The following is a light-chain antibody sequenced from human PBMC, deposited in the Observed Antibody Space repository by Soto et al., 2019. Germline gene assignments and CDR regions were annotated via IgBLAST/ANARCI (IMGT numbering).Light chain of an antibody. CDR2: GAS. CDR1: QSVSNN. V-gene: IGKV3-15*01. J-gene: IGKJ1*01. Sequence: EVVMTQSPATLSVSXXXXATLSCRASQSVSNNLAWYQQKPGQAPRLLIYGASTRATGIPARFSGSGSGTEFTLTISSLQSEDFAVYYCQQYNNWWTFGQGTKVEIK. CDR3: QQYNNWWT.